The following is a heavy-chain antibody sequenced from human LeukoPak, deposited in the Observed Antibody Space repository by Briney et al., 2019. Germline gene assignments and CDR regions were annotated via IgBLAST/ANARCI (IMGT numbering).Heavy chain of an antibody. CDR3: ARVQIYQPLLLLHGYFDY. Sequence: SETLSLTCAVYSGSFSGYYWSWIRQPPGKGLEWIGEINHSGSTNYNPSLKSRVTISVDTSKNQFSLKLSSVTAADTAVYYCARVQIYQPLLLLHGYFDYWGQGTLVTVSS. V-gene: IGHV4-34*01. CDR2: INHSGST. D-gene: IGHD3-22*01. J-gene: IGHJ4*02. CDR1: SGSFSGYY.